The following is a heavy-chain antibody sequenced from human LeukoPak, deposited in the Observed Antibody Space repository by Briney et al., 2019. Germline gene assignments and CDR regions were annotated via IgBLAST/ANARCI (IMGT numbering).Heavy chain of an antibody. CDR3: ARDRRDGYNRDFDY. D-gene: IGHD5-24*01. CDR2: INPNSGGT. J-gene: IGHJ4*02. Sequence: ASVKVSCKASGYTFTGYDINWVRQATGQGLEWMGWINPNSGGTNYAQKFQGRVTMTRDTSISTAYMELSRLRSDDTAVYYCARDRRDGYNRDFDYWGQGTLVTVSS. CDR1: GYTFTGYD. V-gene: IGHV1-2*02.